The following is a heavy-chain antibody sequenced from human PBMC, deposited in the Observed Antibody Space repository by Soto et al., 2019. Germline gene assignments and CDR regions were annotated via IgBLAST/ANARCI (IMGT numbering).Heavy chain of an antibody. CDR2: ISAYNGNT. Sequence: ASVKVSCKASGYTFTSYGISWVRQAPGQGLEWMGWISAYNGNTNYAQKLQGRVTMTTDTSTSTAYMELRSLRSDGTAVYYCARDGWLAVADTYYYYGMDVWGQGTTVTVSS. CDR1: GYTFTSYG. D-gene: IGHD6-19*01. CDR3: ARDGWLAVADTYYYYGMDV. J-gene: IGHJ6*02. V-gene: IGHV1-18*01.